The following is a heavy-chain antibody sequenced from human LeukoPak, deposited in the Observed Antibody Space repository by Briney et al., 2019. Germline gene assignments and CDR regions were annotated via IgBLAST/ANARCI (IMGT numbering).Heavy chain of an antibody. V-gene: IGHV4-61*08. CDR2: VYYSGST. CDR1: GFSLTTSGVG. J-gene: IGHJ4*02. CDR3: ARGDRVGATPDTYFDY. Sequence: SGPTLLKPTQTLTLTCSFSGFSLTTSGVGVGWIRQSPGKALEWIGYVYYSGSTNYNPSLKSRVSTSVDTSKNQFSLKLSSVTAADTAVYYCARGDRVGATPDTYFDYWGQGTLVTVSS. D-gene: IGHD1-26*01.